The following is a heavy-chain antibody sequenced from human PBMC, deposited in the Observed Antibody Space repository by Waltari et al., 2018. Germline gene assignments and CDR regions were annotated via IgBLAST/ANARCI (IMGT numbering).Heavy chain of an antibody. CDR1: GGSISSSY. CDR2: IYYSGST. CDR3: ARDRWGIAARPYAFDI. J-gene: IGHJ3*02. D-gene: IGHD6-6*01. Sequence: QVQLQESGPGLVKPSETLSLTCTVAGGSISSSYWSWIRQPPGKGLEWIGYIYYSGSTNYNPSLKSRVTISVDTSKNQFSLKLSSVTAADTAVYYCARDRWGIAARPYAFDIWGQGTMVTVSS. V-gene: IGHV4-59*01.